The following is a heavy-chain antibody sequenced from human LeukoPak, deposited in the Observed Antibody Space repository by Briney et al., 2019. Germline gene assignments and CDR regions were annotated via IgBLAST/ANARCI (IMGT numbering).Heavy chain of an antibody. D-gene: IGHD2-21*02. V-gene: IGHV4-39*01. CDR3: SRHWYCGGDCYDEF. CDR1: GGSISSSSYY. CDR2: IYYSGST. Sequence: SETLSLTCTVSGGSISSSSYYWGWIRQPPGKGLEWIGSIYYSGSTYYNPSLKSRVTMSVDTSKNHFSLSLRSVTAADTAVYYCSRHWYCGGDCYDEFWGQGTLVTVSS. J-gene: IGHJ4*02.